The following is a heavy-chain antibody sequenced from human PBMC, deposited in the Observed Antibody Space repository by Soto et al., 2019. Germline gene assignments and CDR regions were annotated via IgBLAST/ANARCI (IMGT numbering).Heavy chain of an antibody. V-gene: IGHV3-30*18. CDR2: ISYDGSNK. CDR3: AKYSGSGWSPFDY. D-gene: IGHD6-19*01. Sequence: QVQLVESGGGVVQPGRSLRLSCAASGFTFSSYGMHWVRQAPGKGLEWVAVISYDGSNKYYADSVKGRFTISRDNSKNPLYLQMNSLRAEDTAVYYCAKYSGSGWSPFDYWGQGTLVTVSS. J-gene: IGHJ4*02. CDR1: GFTFSSYG.